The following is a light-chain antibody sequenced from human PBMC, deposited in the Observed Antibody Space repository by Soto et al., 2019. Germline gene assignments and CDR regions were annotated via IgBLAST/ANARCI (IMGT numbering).Light chain of an antibody. Sequence: DIEVSHSPSFLCASAGDRVTITCRASQGISNFLAWYQQKPGRAPKLLIYATSTLQSGVPSRFSGSGSGTEFTLTISSLQPEDFATYYCQQLNFFPITFGQGTRLEIK. V-gene: IGKV1-9*01. CDR2: ATS. J-gene: IGKJ5*01. CDR3: QQLNFFPIT. CDR1: QGISNF.